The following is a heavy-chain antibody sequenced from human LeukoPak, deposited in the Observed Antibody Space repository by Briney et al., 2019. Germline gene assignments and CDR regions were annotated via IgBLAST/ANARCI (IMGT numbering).Heavy chain of an antibody. CDR2: ISNSSNYI. V-gene: IGHV3-21*01. Sequence: GGSLRLSCSASGFTFTHYSINWVRQAPGKGLEWLSSISNSSNYIYYADSVKGRFTISRDNAKNSLYLQMDSLRAEDTAVYYCARWSMATNGYYFDYWGQGTLVTVSS. CDR1: GFTFTHYS. CDR3: ARWSMATNGYYFDY. J-gene: IGHJ4*02. D-gene: IGHD5-24*01.